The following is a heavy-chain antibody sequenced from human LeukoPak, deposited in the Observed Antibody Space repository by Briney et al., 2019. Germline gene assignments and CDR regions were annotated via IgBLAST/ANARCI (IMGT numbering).Heavy chain of an antibody. D-gene: IGHD3-10*01. CDR2: IKQDGSEK. V-gene: IGHV3-7*01. J-gene: IGHJ4*02. CDR1: GFTFSSYL. Sequence: GGSLRLSCAASGFTFSSYLMSWVRQAPGKGLEWVANIKQDGSEKYYVDSVKGRFTISRDNAKNSLYLQMNSLRAEDTAVYYCARVYYIGVIDYWGQGTLVTVSS. CDR3: ARVYYIGVIDY.